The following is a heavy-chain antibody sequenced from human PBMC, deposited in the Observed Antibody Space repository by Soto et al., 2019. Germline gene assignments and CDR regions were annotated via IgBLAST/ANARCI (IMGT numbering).Heavy chain of an antibody. D-gene: IGHD4-17*01. V-gene: IGHV3-9*01. CDR2: ISWNSGSI. Sequence: EVQLVESGGGLVQPGRSLRLSCAASGFTFDGYAMHWVRQAPGKGLEWVSGISWNSGSIGYADSVKGRFTISRDNAKNSLYLQMNSLRGEDTALYYCAKVLYGDYGFDYWGQGTLVTVSS. CDR3: AKVLYGDYGFDY. J-gene: IGHJ4*02. CDR1: GFTFDGYA.